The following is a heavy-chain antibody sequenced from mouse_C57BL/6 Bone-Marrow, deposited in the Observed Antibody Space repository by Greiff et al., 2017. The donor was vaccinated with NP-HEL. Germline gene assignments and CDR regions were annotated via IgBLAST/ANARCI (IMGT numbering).Heavy chain of an antibody. CDR2: IYPRSGNT. J-gene: IGHJ2*01. Sequence: VQLQESGAELARPGASVKLSCKASGYTFTSYGISWVKQRTGQGLEWIGEIYPRSGNTYYNEKFKGKAKLTAEKSSSTAYMELRSLTSEDSAVYFCASISPYYYGLYYFDYWGQGTTLTVSS. V-gene: IGHV1-81*01. D-gene: IGHD1-1*01. CDR1: GYTFTSYG. CDR3: ASISPYYYGLYYFDY.